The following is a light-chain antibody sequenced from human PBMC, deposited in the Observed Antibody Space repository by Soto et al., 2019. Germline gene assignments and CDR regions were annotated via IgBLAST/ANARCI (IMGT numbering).Light chain of an antibody. Sequence: EIVLTQPPATLSLSPGGRPTLPCSASPSVTNYLAWYQQKPSQAPRLVIYGAFNRATGIPARFSGSGSGTDFTLTISSLEPEDFAVYYCQQRNIWPPVTFGQGTRLEIK. J-gene: IGKJ5*01. CDR3: QQRNIWPPVT. CDR1: PSVTNY. V-gene: IGKV3-11*01. CDR2: GAF.